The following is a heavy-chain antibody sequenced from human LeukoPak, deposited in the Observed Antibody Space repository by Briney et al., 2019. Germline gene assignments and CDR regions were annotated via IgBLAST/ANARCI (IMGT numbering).Heavy chain of an antibody. D-gene: IGHD3-16*02. CDR2: IYYSGST. J-gene: IGHJ4*02. CDR1: GGSIRSYY. V-gene: IGHV4-59*08. Sequence: PSETLSLTCTVSGGSIRSYYWTWIRQPPGKGLEWIGYIYYSGSTNYNPSLKSRVTISVDTSKNQFSLKLSSVTAADTAVYYCAGGLEGGELSPPDYWGQGTLVTVSS. CDR3: AGGLEGGELSPPDY.